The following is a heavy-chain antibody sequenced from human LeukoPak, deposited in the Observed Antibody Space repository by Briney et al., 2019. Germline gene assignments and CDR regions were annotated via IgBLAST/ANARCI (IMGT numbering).Heavy chain of an antibody. CDR1: GYTFTGYY. Sequence: ASVKVSCKASGYTFTGYYMHWVRRAPGQGLEWMGWINPNSGGTNYAQKFQGRVTMTRDTSISTAYMELSRLRSDDTAVYYCARAGDVLLWFGEYPIGMDVWGQGTTVTVSS. V-gene: IGHV1-2*02. CDR2: INPNSGGT. CDR3: ARAGDVLLWFGEYPIGMDV. J-gene: IGHJ6*02. D-gene: IGHD3-10*01.